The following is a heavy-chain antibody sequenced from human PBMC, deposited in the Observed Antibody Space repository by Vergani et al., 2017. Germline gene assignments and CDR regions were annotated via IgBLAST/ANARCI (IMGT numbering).Heavy chain of an antibody. CDR3: ARHSTVEWLVKLGWVDP. CDR2: IYYSGST. J-gene: IGHJ5*02. Sequence: QLQLQESGPGLVKPSATLSLTCSVSGASIRSSNYYWGWIRQPPGKGLGWIASIYYSGSTYYNPSLKSRVTISVDTYKNQFSLKLSSVTAADTAVYFCARHSTVEWLVKLGWVDPWGQGILVTVSS. V-gene: IGHV4-39*01. D-gene: IGHD6-19*01. CDR1: GASIRSSNYY.